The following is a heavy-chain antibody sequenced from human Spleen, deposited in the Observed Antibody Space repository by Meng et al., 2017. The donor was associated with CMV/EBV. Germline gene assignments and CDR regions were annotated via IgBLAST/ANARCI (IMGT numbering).Heavy chain of an antibody. Sequence: GGSLRLSCAASGFAFNSFAMHWVRQIPGKGLEWLAVVSNDGSNSFYADFMKGRFTISRDNSKNTLYLEMKSLRGDDTAVYLCAKSKAGHFFYYGMDVWGQGTTVTVSS. V-gene: IGHV3-30*04. CDR2: VSNDGSNS. CDR3: AKSKAGHFFYYGMDV. J-gene: IGHJ6*02. CDR1: GFAFNSFA.